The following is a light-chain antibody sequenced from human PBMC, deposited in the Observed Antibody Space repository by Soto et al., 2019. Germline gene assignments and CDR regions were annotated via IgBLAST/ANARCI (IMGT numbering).Light chain of an antibody. CDR2: DAS. Sequence: EIVLSESPATLSLSAGERATLSCRASQSVSSDLAWYQQKPGQAPRLLIYDASNRATGISTRFSGSGSGTDFTLTISSLEPEDLAVYYCQQRYTWPTTFGQGTRVEIK. CDR3: QQRYTWPTT. V-gene: IGKV3-11*01. CDR1: QSVSSD. J-gene: IGKJ5*01.